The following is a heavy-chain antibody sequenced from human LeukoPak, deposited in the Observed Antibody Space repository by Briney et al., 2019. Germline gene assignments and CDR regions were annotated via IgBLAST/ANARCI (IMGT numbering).Heavy chain of an antibody. CDR3: ARTGSSSGLYYFDY. V-gene: IGHV1-2*02. CDR2: INPNSGGT. D-gene: IGHD6-19*01. CDR1: GYTFTGYY. Sequence: VKVSCKASGYTFTGYYMHWVRQAPGRGLEWMGWINPNSGGTNYAQKFQGRVTMTRDTSISTAYMELSRLRSDDTAVYYCARTGSSSGLYYFDYWGQGTLVTVSS. J-gene: IGHJ4*02.